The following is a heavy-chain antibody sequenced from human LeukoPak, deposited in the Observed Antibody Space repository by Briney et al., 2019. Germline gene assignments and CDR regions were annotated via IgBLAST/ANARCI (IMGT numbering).Heavy chain of an antibody. Sequence: ASVKVSCKASEYTFTSYYMHWVRQAPGQGLEWMGIINPSGGGTTYAQKFQGRVTMTRDTSTSIVYMELSSLRSEDTAVYYCARILSYDSSGYYSPRFDYWGQGTLVTVSS. CDR2: INPSGGGT. J-gene: IGHJ4*02. D-gene: IGHD3-22*01. CDR1: EYTFTSYY. V-gene: IGHV1-46*01. CDR3: ARILSYDSSGYYSPRFDY.